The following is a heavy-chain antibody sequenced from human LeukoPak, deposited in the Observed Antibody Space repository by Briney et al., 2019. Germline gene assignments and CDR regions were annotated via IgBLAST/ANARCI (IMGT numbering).Heavy chain of an antibody. J-gene: IGHJ3*02. CDR3: ARDFVVVVAATHDAFDI. CDR1: GYTFTSYG. CDR2: ISAYNGNT. Sequence: ASVKVSCKASGYTFTSYGISWVRQAPGQGLEWMGWISAYNGNTNYAQKLQGRVTMTTDTSTSTAYMELSRLRSDDTAVYYCARDFVVVVAATHDAFDIWGQGTMVTVSS. D-gene: IGHD2-15*01. V-gene: IGHV1-18*01.